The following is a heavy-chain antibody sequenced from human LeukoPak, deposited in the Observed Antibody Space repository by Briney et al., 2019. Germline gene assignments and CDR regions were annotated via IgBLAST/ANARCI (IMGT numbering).Heavy chain of an antibody. Sequence: SVNVSCKASGGTFSYFTINWVRQAPGQGLKWMGGIIPIVGTTHYAQEFQGRVTISTDESTSTVYMELSSLRSEDTAVYYCARDVSSQQFGVMDAWGKGTTVTVSS. J-gene: IGHJ6*04. CDR3: ARDVSSQQFGVMDA. V-gene: IGHV1-69*16. D-gene: IGHD3-16*01. CDR2: IIPIVGTT. CDR1: GGTFSYFT.